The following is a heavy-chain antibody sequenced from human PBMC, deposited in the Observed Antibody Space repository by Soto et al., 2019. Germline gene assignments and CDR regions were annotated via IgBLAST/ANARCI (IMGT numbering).Heavy chain of an antibody. CDR1: GVTVSNNF. V-gene: IGHV3-66*01. J-gene: IGHJ4*02. D-gene: IGHD3-22*01. Sequence: GGSLRLSCAASGVTVSNNFMSCVRQAPGKGLEWVSIIYSGGGTHYADSVKGRFTISRDNYKNTVYLQMDSLRVEDTAVYYCARRGPDYYDCSSDYYYFDYWGQGTLVTVSS. CDR2: IYSGGGT. CDR3: ARRGPDYYDCSSDYYYFDY.